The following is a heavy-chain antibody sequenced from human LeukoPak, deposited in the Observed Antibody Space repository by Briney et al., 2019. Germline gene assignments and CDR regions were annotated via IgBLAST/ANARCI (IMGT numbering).Heavy chain of an antibody. Sequence: GGSLRLSCAASGFTFSSYAMIWVRQAPGKGLEWVSAISGSGGSTYYADSVKGRFTISRDNAKNSLYLQMNSLRADDTAVYYCARFAAGGSYYYYMDVWGKGTTVTVSS. CDR3: ARFAAGGSYYYYMDV. CDR2: ISGSGGST. J-gene: IGHJ6*03. CDR1: GFTFSSYA. D-gene: IGHD3-10*01. V-gene: IGHV3-23*01.